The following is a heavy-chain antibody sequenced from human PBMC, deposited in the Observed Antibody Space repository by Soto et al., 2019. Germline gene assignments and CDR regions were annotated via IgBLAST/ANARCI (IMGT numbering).Heavy chain of an antibody. D-gene: IGHD1-26*01. CDR3: ARDRRWELPPNWFDP. CDR1: GYSISSGYY. J-gene: IGHJ5*02. Sequence: ASETLSLTCAVSGYSISSGYYWGWIRQPPGKGLEWIGSIYHCGSTYYNPSLKSRVTISVDTSKNQFSLKLSSVTAADTAVYYCARDRRWELPPNWFDPWGQGTLVTVSS. CDR2: IYHCGST. V-gene: IGHV4-38-2*02.